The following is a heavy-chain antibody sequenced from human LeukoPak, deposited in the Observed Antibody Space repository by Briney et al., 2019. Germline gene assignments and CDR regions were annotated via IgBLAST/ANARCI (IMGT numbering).Heavy chain of an antibody. V-gene: IGHV3-43D*03. CDR2: ISWDGGST. D-gene: IGHD3-10*01. CDR1: GFTFDDYA. J-gene: IGHJ4*02. Sequence: GGSLRLSCAASGFTFDDYAMHWVRQAPGKGLEWVSLISWDGGSTYYADSVKGRFTISSDNSKNSLYVHMNSLRAEDTAVYYCAKDKYGSASSPLDFDYWGQGTLVTVSS. CDR3: AKDKYGSASSPLDFDY.